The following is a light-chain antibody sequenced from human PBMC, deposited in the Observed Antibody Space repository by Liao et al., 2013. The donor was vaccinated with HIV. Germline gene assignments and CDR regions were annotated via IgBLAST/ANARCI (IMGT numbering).Light chain of an antibody. V-gene: IGLV3-1*01. CDR2: ENI. CDR3: QAWDSSTAV. Sequence: SYALTQTPSVSVSPGQTASITCSGHTLGEKYVCWYQQRPGQSPVLVIYENIKRPSGIPERFSGSNSGNTATLTISGTQAMDEADYYCQAWDSSTAVFGGGTKLTVL. CDR1: TLGEKY. J-gene: IGLJ2*01.